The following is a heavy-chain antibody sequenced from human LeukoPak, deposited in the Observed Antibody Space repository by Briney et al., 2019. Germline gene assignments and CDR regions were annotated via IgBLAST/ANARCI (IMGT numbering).Heavy chain of an antibody. Sequence: PGGSLRLSCAASGFTFSSYAMSWVRQAPGKGLEWVSGISGAGGITHYADSVKGRFTISRDNSKNTLYLQMNSLRAEDTAVYYCAKGETAAAGKAGPDYWGQGTLVTVSS. J-gene: IGHJ4*02. CDR3: AKGETAAAGKAGPDY. V-gene: IGHV3-23*01. CDR2: ISGAGGIT. D-gene: IGHD6-13*01. CDR1: GFTFSSYA.